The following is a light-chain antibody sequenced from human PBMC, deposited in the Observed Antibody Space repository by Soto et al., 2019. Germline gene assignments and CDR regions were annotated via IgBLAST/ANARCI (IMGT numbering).Light chain of an antibody. CDR3: QQYDSYPFT. CDR2: KAS. J-gene: IGKJ4*01. V-gene: IGKV1-5*03. CDR1: QSINNW. Sequence: DIQMTQSPSTLSASEGDRVTITCRASQSINNWLAWYQQKPGKDPKLLIYKASNLKSGVPSRFSGTGSGTEFTLTISSLQPDDFASYYCQQYDSYPFTFGGGTKVEI.